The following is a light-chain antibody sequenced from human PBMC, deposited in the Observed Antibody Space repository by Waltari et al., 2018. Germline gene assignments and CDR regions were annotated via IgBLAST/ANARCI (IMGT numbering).Light chain of an antibody. CDR1: QSISHW. V-gene: IGKV1-5*03. J-gene: IGKJ4*01. Sequence: DIQMTQSPSTLSASVGDRVTITCRASQSISHWLAWYQQKPGKAPKLLISKASSLEKEVPSRFSGSGSGTEFTLAITNLQPDDFATFYCQRYDDYPPTFGGGTKVEI. CDR2: KAS. CDR3: QRYDDYPPT.